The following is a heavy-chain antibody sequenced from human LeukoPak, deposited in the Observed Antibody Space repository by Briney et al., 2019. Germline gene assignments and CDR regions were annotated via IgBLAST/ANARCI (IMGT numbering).Heavy chain of an antibody. V-gene: IGHV1-18*01. D-gene: IGHD3-3*01. J-gene: IGHJ4*02. CDR1: GYTFTSYD. CDR2: ISAYDGNT. Sequence: ASVKVSCKASGYTFTSYDINWVRQATGQGLEWMGWISAYDGNTDYVQTFQGRVIMTKDTITSTVYMELTNLRYDDTAVYYCARDLLDFWSAPTYLDYWGQGTLATVSS. CDR3: ARDLLDFWSAPTYLDY.